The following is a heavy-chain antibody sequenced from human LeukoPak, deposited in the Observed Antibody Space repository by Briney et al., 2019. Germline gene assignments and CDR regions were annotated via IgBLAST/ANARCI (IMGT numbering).Heavy chain of an antibody. J-gene: IGHJ4*02. CDR3: AKDEEATPWGSDFDY. Sequence: SVKVSCKASGGTFSSYAISWVRQAPGQGLEWMGGIIPIFGTANYAQKFQGRVTITADKSTSTAYMELSSLRSEDTAVYYCAKDEEATPWGSDFDYWGQGTLVTVSS. CDR2: IIPIFGTA. V-gene: IGHV1-69*06. CDR1: GGTFSSYA. D-gene: IGHD3-16*01.